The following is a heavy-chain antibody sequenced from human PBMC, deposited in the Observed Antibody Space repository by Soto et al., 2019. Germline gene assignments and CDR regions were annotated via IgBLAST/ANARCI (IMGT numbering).Heavy chain of an antibody. D-gene: IGHD1-20*01. CDR1: GFTFSSYX. V-gene: IGHV3-30*18. CDR2: ISYDGSNK. Sequence: GGSLRLSCAASGFTFSSYXMHXVRQAPGKGLEWVAXISYDGSNKYYADSVKGRFTISRDNSKNTLYLQMNSLRAEDTAVYYCAKDLPDLITGTNYGMDVWGQGTTVTVSS. CDR3: AKDLPDLITGTNYGMDV. J-gene: IGHJ6*02.